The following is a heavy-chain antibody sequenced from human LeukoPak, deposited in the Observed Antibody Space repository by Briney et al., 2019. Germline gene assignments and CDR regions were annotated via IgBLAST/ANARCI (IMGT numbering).Heavy chain of an antibody. Sequence: LETLSLACTVSGGSISSYYWSWIRQPPGKGLEWIGYIYYSGSTNYNPSLKSRVTISADTSKNQFSLKLSSVTAADTAVYYCAREFATSGPGPDWGQGTLVTVSS. CDR3: AREFATSGPGPD. CDR2: IYYSGST. D-gene: IGHD3-10*01. V-gene: IGHV4-59*01. J-gene: IGHJ4*02. CDR1: GGSISSYY.